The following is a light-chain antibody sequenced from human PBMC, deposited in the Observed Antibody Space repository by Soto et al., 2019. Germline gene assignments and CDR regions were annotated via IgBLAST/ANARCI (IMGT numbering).Light chain of an antibody. V-gene: IGLV1-40*01. Sequence: QSVLTQPPSVSGAPGKRVTISCTGSSSNIWAGYDVHWYQQLPGTAPKLLIYGNSNRPSGVPDRFSGSKSGTSASLAITGLQAEDEADYYCQSYDSSLSGPGVFGGGTKLTVL. CDR3: QSYDSSLSGPGV. CDR2: GNS. J-gene: IGLJ3*02. CDR1: SSNIWAGYD.